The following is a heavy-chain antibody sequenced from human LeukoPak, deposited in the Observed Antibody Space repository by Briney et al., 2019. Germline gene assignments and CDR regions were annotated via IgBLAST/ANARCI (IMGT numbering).Heavy chain of an antibody. Sequence: GGSLRLSCAASGFTFSTYSMNWVRQARGKGREWVSSISSISSYIYYADSLKGRFTISRDNAKNSLYLQMKRLRAEDAAVYYCARDRGSYYDGGFDYWGQGTLVTVSS. CDR1: GFTFSTYS. CDR3: ARDRGSYYDGGFDY. J-gene: IGHJ4*02. D-gene: IGHD3-10*01. V-gene: IGHV3-21*04. CDR2: ISSISSYI.